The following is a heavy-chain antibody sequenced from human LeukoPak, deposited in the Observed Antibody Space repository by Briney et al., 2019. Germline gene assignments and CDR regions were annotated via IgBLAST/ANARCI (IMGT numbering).Heavy chain of an antibody. CDR1: GFTFSSYA. D-gene: IGHD6-13*01. CDR2: ISSNGGST. J-gene: IGHJ4*02. V-gene: IGHV3-64*01. Sequence: GGSLRLSCVASGFTFSSYAMHWVRQAPGKGLEYVSAISSNGGSTYYANSVKGRFTISRDNSKNTLYLQMGSLRAEDMAVYYCAREGIAAAGGFDYWGQGTLVTVSS. CDR3: AREGIAAAGGFDY.